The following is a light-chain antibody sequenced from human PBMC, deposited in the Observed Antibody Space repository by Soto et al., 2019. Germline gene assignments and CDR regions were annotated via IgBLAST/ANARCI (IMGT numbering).Light chain of an antibody. CDR1: QNINSW. Sequence: DIHMTQSPSTLSASVGDRVTITCRASQNINSWLAWYQQKPGKAPKLLIYEASSLEKGVPARFGGSGSGTDFTLTISSLQPEDFAIYYCQQANSFPLTFGGGTKVEIK. CDR3: QQANSFPLT. J-gene: IGKJ4*01. CDR2: EAS. V-gene: IGKV1-5*03.